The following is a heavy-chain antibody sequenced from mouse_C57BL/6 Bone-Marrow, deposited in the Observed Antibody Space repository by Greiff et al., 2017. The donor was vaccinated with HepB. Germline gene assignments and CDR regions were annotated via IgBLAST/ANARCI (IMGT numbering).Heavy chain of an antibody. J-gene: IGHJ2*01. CDR1: GYTFTDYE. V-gene: IGHV1-15*01. CDR2: IDPETGGT. D-gene: IGHD6-1*01. CDR3: TRKQPSFDY. Sequence: QVQLQQSGAELVRPGASVTLSCKASGYTFTDYEMHRVKQTPVHGLEWIGAIDPETGGTAYNQKFKGKAILTADKSSSTAYMELRSLTSEDSAVYYCTRKQPSFDYWGQGTTLTVSS.